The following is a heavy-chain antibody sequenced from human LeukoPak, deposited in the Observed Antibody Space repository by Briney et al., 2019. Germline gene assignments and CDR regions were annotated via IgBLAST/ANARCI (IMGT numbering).Heavy chain of an antibody. Sequence: EASVKVSCKASGYTFTSYGISWVRQAPGQGLEWMGWISAYNGNTNYAQKLQGRVTMTTDTSTSTAYMELRSLRSDDTAVYYCARRGYCSGGSCFDDAFDTWGQGTMVTVSS. CDR2: ISAYNGNT. V-gene: IGHV1-18*01. J-gene: IGHJ3*02. D-gene: IGHD2-15*01. CDR3: ARRGYCSGGSCFDDAFDT. CDR1: GYTFTSYG.